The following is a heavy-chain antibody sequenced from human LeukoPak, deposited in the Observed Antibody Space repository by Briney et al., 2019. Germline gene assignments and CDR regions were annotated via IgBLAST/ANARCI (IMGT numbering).Heavy chain of an antibody. CDR2: ISYDGSNK. Sequence: GGSLRLSCAATAFTFSSYGMHWVRQAPGKGLEWVAVISYDGSNKYYAYSVKGRFTISTDNSKNTLYLQMQSLRAEDTAVYYCAKDRTVVTHSLDYWGQGTLVTVPS. D-gene: IGHD4-23*01. J-gene: IGHJ4*02. V-gene: IGHV3-30*18. CDR3: AKDRTVVTHSLDY. CDR1: AFTFSSYG.